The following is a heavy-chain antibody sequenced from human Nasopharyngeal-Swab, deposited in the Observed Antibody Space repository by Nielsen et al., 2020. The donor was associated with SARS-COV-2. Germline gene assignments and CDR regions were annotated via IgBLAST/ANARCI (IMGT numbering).Heavy chain of an antibody. CDR2: IWYDGSNK. D-gene: IGHD6-19*01. J-gene: IGHJ4*02. CDR3: ARDSGSSGWSGAY. CDR1: GFTFSSYV. Sequence: GESLKISCASSGFTFSSYVMQWVRQAPGKGLEWVAVIWYDGSNKYYADSVKGRFTISRDTSKNTLYLQMNSLRAEDTAVYYCARDSGSSGWSGAYWGQGTLVTVSS. V-gene: IGHV3-33*01.